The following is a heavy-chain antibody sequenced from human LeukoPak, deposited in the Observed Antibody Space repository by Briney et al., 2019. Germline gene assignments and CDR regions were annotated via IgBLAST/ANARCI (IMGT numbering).Heavy chain of an antibody. CDR2: IKQDGSEK. J-gene: IGHJ2*01. D-gene: IGHD3-3*01. Sequence: GGSLRLSCAASGFTFSSYWMSWVRQAPGKGLEWVANIKQDGSEKYYVDSVKGRFTISRDNAKNSLYLQMNSLRAEDTAVYYCARGGITIFGVVPKYFDLWGRGTLVTVSS. CDR3: ARGGITIFGVVPKYFDL. CDR1: GFTFSSYW. V-gene: IGHV3-7*01.